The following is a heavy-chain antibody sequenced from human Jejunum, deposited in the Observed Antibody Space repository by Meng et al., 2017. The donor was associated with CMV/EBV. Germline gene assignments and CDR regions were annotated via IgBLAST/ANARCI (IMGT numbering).Heavy chain of an antibody. V-gene: IGHV3-21*01. CDR1: GFTFSSYA. J-gene: IGHJ6*02. CDR2: ISSTSSYI. D-gene: IGHD2-2*01. Sequence: SGFTFSSYAMNWVRQAPGKGLEWVASISSTSSYIYYADSLKGRFAISRDNAKNSLFLQMNSLRAEDTAVYYCANQLPWNYYYGMDLWGQGTTVTVSS. CDR3: ANQLPWNYYYGMDL.